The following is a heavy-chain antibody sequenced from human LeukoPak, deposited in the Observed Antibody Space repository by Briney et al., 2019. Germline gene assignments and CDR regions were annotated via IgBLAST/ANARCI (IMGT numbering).Heavy chain of an antibody. D-gene: IGHD2-2*01. CDR2: IYYSGST. CDR1: GGSISSSSYY. J-gene: IGHJ4*02. CDR3: ARVRSSTD. V-gene: IGHV4-39*07. Sequence: SETLSLTCTVSGGSISSSSYYWGWIRQPPGKGLEWIGSIYYSGSTYYNPSLKSRVTISVDTSKNQFSLKLSSVTAADTAVYYCARVRSSTDWGQGTLVTVSS.